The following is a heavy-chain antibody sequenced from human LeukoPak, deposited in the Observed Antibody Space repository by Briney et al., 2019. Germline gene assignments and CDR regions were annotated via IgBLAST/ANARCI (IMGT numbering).Heavy chain of an antibody. D-gene: IGHD3-9*01. CDR1: GGSFSGYY. CDR2: INHSGST. J-gene: IGHJ4*02. V-gene: IGHV4-34*01. Sequence: PSETLSLTCAVYGGSFSGYYWSWIRQPPGKGLEWIGEINHSGSTNYNPSLKSRVTISVDTSKNQFSLKLSSVTAADTAVYYCARDYGISMNYFDYWGQGTLVTVSS. CDR3: ARDYGISMNYFDY.